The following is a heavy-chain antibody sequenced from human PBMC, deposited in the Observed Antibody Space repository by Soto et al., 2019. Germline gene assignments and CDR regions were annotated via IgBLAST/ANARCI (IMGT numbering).Heavy chain of an antibody. CDR3: ARSGYSSGWYHWYFDF. D-gene: IGHD6-19*01. CDR2: INSGNGNT. Sequence: GASVKVSCKASGYTFTNYGIHWVRQAPGQRLEWMGWINSGNGNTKYSQKLQGRVTINRDTSASTAYMELSSLRSEDTAVYYCARSGYSSGWYHWYFDFWGRGTLVTAPQ. J-gene: IGHJ2*01. CDR1: GYTFTNYG. V-gene: IGHV1-3*01.